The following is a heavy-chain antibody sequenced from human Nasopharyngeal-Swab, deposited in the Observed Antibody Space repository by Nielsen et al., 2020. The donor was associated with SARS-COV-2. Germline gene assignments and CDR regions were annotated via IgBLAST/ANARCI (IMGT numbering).Heavy chain of an antibody. D-gene: IGHD3-22*01. V-gene: IGHV3-48*02. CDR2: ITSSSSTI. CDR1: QFNLTKYN. J-gene: IGHJ6*02. CDR3: TRDGPNGYYDSSGYPLRDGMDV. Sequence: GESLKISCAASQFNLTKYNMHWVRQAPGKGLEWVSYITSSSSTIYYADSVKGRFAISRDNAENALYLQMNSLRDEDTAVYYCTRDGPNGYYDSSGYPLRDGMDVWGQGTTVTVSS.